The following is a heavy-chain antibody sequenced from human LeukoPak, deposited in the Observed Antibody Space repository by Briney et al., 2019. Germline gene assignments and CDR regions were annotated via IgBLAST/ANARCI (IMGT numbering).Heavy chain of an antibody. V-gene: IGHV3-23*01. D-gene: IGHD5-18*01. CDR1: GFTFSTFA. CDR2: IFPSGGEI. J-gene: IGHJ4*02. CDR3: ATYRQALLPFES. Sequence: GGSLRLSCEASGFTFSTFAMIWVRQPPGKGLEWVSSIFPSGGEIHYADSVRGRFTISRDNSKSTLSLQMNSLRAEDTAIYYCATYRQALLPFESWGQGTLVTVSS.